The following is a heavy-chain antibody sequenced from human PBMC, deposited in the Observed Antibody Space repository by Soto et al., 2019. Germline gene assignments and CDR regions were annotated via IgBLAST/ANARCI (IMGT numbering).Heavy chain of an antibody. CDR1: GVSINSYY. J-gene: IGHJ4*02. CDR3: ARVTWVPVGVLAEVDY. V-gene: IGHV4-59*01. D-gene: IGHD1-26*01. Sequence: PSETLSLTCTVSGVSINSYYWTWIRQPPGKGLEWIGYAYYSGTTNYNPSLKSRVTTSVHTSKNQFSLELSSVTTADTAVYYCARVTWVPVGVLAEVDYWGQGALVTVSS. CDR2: AYYSGTT.